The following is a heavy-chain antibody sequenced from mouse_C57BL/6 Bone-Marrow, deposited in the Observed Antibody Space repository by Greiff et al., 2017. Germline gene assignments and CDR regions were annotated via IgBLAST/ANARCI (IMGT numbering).Heavy chain of an antibody. CDR2: INPGSGGT. Sequence: QVQLQQSGAELVRPGTSVKVSCKASGYAFTNYLIEWVKQRPGQGLEWIGVINPGSGGTNYNEKFKGKATLTADKSSSTAYMQLSSLTSEDSAVYFCARTLYYDLDYYAMDYWCQGTSVTVSS. CDR1: GYAFTNYL. CDR3: ARTLYYDLDYYAMDY. V-gene: IGHV1-54*01. J-gene: IGHJ4*01. D-gene: IGHD2-4*01.